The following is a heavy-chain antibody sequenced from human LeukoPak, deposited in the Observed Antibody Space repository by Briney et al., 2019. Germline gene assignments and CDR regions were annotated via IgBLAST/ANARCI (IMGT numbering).Heavy chain of an antibody. V-gene: IGHV3-74*01. Sequence: GGSLRLSCAASGFTFSSYWMHWVRQAPGKGLVWVSRINSDGGSTSYADSVKGRFTISRDNAKNTLYLQMNSLRAEDTAVYYCARDRGREWLVLDYWGQGTLVTVSS. CDR1: GFTFSSYW. J-gene: IGHJ4*02. D-gene: IGHD6-19*01. CDR3: ARDRGREWLVLDY. CDR2: INSDGGST.